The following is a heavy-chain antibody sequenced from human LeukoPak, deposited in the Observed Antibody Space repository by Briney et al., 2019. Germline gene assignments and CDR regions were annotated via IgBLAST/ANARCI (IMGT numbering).Heavy chain of an antibody. CDR2: IIPIFGTA. Sequence: SVKVSCKASGGTFSSYAISWVRQAPGQGLEWMGGIIPIFGTANYAQKFQGRVTITTDESTSTAYLELSSLRSEDTAVYYCARVDFDMGGSYYGAFDIWGQGTMVTVSS. V-gene: IGHV1-69*05. J-gene: IGHJ3*02. CDR3: ARVDFDMGGSYYGAFDI. CDR1: GGTFSSYA. D-gene: IGHD1-26*01.